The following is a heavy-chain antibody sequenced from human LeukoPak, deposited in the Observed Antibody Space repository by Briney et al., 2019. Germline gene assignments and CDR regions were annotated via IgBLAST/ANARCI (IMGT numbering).Heavy chain of an antibody. V-gene: IGHV1-2*02. CDR3: ARPRRDGYDSGWFDP. CDR2: INPNSGGT. Sequence: ASVKVSCKASGYTFTGYYMHWVRQAPGQGLEWMGWINPNSGGTKYAQKFQGRVTMTRDTSISTAYMELSRLRSDDTAVYYCARPRRDGYDSGWFDPWGQGTLVTVSS. D-gene: IGHD5-24*01. J-gene: IGHJ5*02. CDR1: GYTFTGYY.